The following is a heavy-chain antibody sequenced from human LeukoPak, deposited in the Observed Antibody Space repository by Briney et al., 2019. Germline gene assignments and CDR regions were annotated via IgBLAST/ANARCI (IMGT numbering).Heavy chain of an antibody. CDR2: IIPIFGTA. Sequence: SVKVSCKASGGTFSSYAISWVRQAPGQGLEWMGGIIPIFGTANYAQKFQGRVTITTDESTSTAYMELSSLRSEDTAVYYCARAAYCGGDCYPFPYHFDYWGQGTLVTVSS. J-gene: IGHJ4*02. CDR1: GGTFSSYA. D-gene: IGHD2-21*02. V-gene: IGHV1-69*05. CDR3: ARAAYCGGDCYPFPYHFDY.